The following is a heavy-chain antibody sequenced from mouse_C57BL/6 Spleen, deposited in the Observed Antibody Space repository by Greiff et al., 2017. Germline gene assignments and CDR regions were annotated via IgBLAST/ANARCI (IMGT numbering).Heavy chain of an antibody. Sequence: EVMLVESGGDLVKPGGSLKLSCAASGFTFSSYGMSWVRQTPDKRLEWVATISSGGSYTYYPDSVKGRLTISRDNAKNTLYLQMSSLKSEDTAMYYCERQGDSSGYDAMDYWGQGTSVTVSS. J-gene: IGHJ4*01. CDR2: ISSGGSYT. D-gene: IGHD3-2*02. V-gene: IGHV5-6*02. CDR1: GFTFSSYG. CDR3: ERQGDSSGYDAMDY.